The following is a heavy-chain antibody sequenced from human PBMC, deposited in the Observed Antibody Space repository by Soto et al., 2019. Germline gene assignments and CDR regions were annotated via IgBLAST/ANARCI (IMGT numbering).Heavy chain of an antibody. D-gene: IGHD4-17*01. CDR1: GFTFSSYG. V-gene: IGHV3-33*01. Sequence: QVQLVESGGGVVQPGRSLRLSCAASGFTFSSYGMHWARQGPGKGLEWVAVIWYDGSNKVYADSVKGRFTISKDNSKNRLYLQMNSLRAEDTAVYYCARDLSGDFGALDTWGQGTMVTVSS. CDR3: ARDLSGDFGALDT. J-gene: IGHJ3*02. CDR2: IWYDGSNK.